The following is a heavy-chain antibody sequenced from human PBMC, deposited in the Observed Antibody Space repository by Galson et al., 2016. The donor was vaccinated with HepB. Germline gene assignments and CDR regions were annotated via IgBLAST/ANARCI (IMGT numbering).Heavy chain of an antibody. D-gene: IGHD3-3*01. CDR3: ARAVEYYTFWSRLFGMDV. CDR1: GDSVSSRRAA. CDR2: TYYRLKWNN. V-gene: IGHV6-1*01. J-gene: IGHJ6*02. Sequence: CAISGDSVSSRRAAWNWIRQSPSRGLEWLGRTYYRLKWNNDYAVSVKSRIIINPDTSKNQFSLQLKSVTPEDTAVYYCARAVEYYTFWSRLFGMDVGGQGTTVIVSS.